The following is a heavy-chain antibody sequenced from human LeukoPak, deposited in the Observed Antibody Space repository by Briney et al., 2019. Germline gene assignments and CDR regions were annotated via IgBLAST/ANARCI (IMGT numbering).Heavy chain of an antibody. Sequence: ASVKVSCKASGGTFSSYAISWVRQAPGQGLEWMGWISAYNGNTNYAQKLQGRVTMTTDTSTSTAYMELRSLRSDDTAVYYCARDRPPTAVAHYWGQGTLVTVSS. V-gene: IGHV1-18*01. D-gene: IGHD6-19*01. CDR1: GGTFSSYA. J-gene: IGHJ4*02. CDR2: ISAYNGNT. CDR3: ARDRPPTAVAHY.